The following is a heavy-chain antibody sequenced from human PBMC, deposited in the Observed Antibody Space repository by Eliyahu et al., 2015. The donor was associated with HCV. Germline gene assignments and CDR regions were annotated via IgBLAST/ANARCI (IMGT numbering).Heavy chain of an antibody. CDR3: AMRDIVATGLDY. V-gene: IGHV3-21*01. CDR2: XSSSSSYI. Sequence: EVQLVESGGGLVKPGGSLRLSCAASGFTFSSYSMNWVRQAPGKGLEWVSSXSSSSSYIYYADSVKGRFTISRDNAKNSLYLQMNSLRAEDTAVYYCAMRDIVATGLDYWGQGTLVTVSS. D-gene: IGHD5-12*01. CDR1: GFTFSSYS. J-gene: IGHJ4*02.